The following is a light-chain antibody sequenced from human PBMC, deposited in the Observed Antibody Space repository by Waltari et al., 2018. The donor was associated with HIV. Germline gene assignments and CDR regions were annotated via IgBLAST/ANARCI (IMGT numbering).Light chain of an antibody. V-gene: IGLV3-1*01. CDR1: SLGEKF. CDR2: QHN. Sequence: SYELTQPPPVSVSPGQTGSISCPVDSLGEKFACWLKQTPGQSPVLVIYQHNKRPSGIPERFSGANSGNTATLTIGGTQAMDEADYYCQAWDSSTVVFGTGTKVTVL. J-gene: IGLJ1*01. CDR3: QAWDSSTVV.